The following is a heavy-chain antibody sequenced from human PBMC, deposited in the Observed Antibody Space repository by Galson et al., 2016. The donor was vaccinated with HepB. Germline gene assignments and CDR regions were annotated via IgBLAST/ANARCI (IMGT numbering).Heavy chain of an antibody. V-gene: IGHV4-39*01. D-gene: IGHD3-10*01. CDR2: IYYRGNT. CDR1: GGSVSSSTSY. Sequence: SETLSLTCTVSGGSVSSSTSYWGWIRQPPGKALEWIGSIYYRGNTNCNPFLKSRVTISVDTSKNQFSLKLSSVTAADTAVYYCARHDAYGPLTYFDYWGQGTLVTVSS. CDR3: ARHDAYGPLTYFDY. J-gene: IGHJ4*02.